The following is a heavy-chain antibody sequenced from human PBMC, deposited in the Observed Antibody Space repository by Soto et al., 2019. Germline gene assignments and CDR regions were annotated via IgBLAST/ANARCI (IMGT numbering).Heavy chain of an antibody. CDR2: IYYSGST. Sequence: SETLSLTCTVSGGSVSSGSYYWSWIRQPPGKGLEWIGYIYYSGSTNYNPSLKSRVTISVDTSKNQFSLKLSSVTAADTAVYYCAGDVGMAAQKQNYYYYYGMDVWGQGTTVTVSS. CDR3: AGDVGMAAQKQNYYYYYGMDV. V-gene: IGHV4-61*01. CDR1: GGSVSSGSYY. D-gene: IGHD6-13*01. J-gene: IGHJ6*02.